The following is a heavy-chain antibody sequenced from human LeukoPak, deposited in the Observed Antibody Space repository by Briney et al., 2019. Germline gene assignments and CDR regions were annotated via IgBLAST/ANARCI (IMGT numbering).Heavy chain of an antibody. CDR1: GGSISSSSYY. D-gene: IGHD3-22*01. CDR3: ARSSEGRYYYDSSGFSYYYYYMDV. J-gene: IGHJ6*03. Sequence: SETLSLTCTVSGGSISSSSYYWGWIRQPPGKGLEWIGSIYYSGSTYYNPSLKTRVTVSLDTSKNQFSLNLISVTAADTAVYYCARSSEGRYYYDSSGFSYYYYYMDVWGKGTTVTISS. CDR2: IYYSGST. V-gene: IGHV4-39*07.